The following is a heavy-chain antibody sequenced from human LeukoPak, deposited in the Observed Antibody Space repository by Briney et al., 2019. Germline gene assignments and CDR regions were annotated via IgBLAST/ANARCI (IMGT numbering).Heavy chain of an antibody. Sequence: SETLSLTCTVSGGSFTSYYWSWIRQPPGKGLEWIGYIYTSGSTNYNPSLKSRVTISVDTSKNQFSLKLSSVTAADTAVYYCARGSGYYSEFFDYWGQGTLVTVSS. CDR3: ARGSGYYSEFFDY. J-gene: IGHJ4*02. D-gene: IGHD3-22*01. V-gene: IGHV4-4*09. CDR2: IYTSGST. CDR1: GGSFTSYY.